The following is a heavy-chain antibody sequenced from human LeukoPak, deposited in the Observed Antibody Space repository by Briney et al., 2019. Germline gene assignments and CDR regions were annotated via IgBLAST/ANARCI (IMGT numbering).Heavy chain of an antibody. Sequence: GASVKVSCKVSGYTLTELSMHWVRQATGQGLEWMGWMNPNSGNTGYAQKFQGRVTITRNTSISTAYMELSSLRSEDTAVYYCASFGGYSGIDYWGQGTLVTVSS. V-gene: IGHV1-8*03. J-gene: IGHJ4*02. D-gene: IGHD5-12*01. CDR2: MNPNSGNT. CDR1: GYTLTELS. CDR3: ASFGGYSGIDY.